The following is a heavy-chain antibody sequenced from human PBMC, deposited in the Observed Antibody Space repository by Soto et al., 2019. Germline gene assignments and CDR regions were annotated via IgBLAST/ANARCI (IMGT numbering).Heavy chain of an antibody. CDR3: ARGLWSFDY. J-gene: IGHJ4*02. D-gene: IGHD5-18*01. Sequence: QVQLVESGGGVVQPGRSLRLSCAASGFTFSSYGMHWVRQAPGKGLEWVAVIWLDGSNKYYADSVKGRFTISRDNSKNTLYLQLNSLRAEDTAVYYCARGLWSFDYWGQGNLVTVSS. CDR2: IWLDGSNK. CDR1: GFTFSSYG. V-gene: IGHV3-33*01.